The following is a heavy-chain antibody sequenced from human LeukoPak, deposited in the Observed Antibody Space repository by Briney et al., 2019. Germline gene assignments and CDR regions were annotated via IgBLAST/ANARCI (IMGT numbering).Heavy chain of an antibody. CDR1: GGSISSYY. D-gene: IGHD4-23*01. V-gene: IGHV4-59*01. J-gene: IGHJ6*02. CDR2: IYYSGST. CDR3: ARSPRLAVETRWFGMDV. Sequence: SETLSLTCTVSGGSISSYYWSWIRQPPGKGLEWIGYIYYSGSTNYNPSPKSRVTISVDTSKNQFSLKLSSVTAADTAVYYCARSPRLAVETRWFGMDVWGQGTTVTVSS.